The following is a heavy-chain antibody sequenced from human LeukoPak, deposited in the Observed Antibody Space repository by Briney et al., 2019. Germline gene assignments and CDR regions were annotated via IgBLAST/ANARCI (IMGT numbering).Heavy chain of an antibody. Sequence: GGSLRLSCAASGFTFSSYWMSWVRQAPGKGLEWVANKKQDGSEKYYVDSVKGRFTISRDNAKNSLYLQMNSLRAEDTAVYYCARASGWYEAVLYYYYMDVWGKGTTVTVSS. CDR3: ARASGWYEAVLYYYYMDV. CDR2: KKQDGSEK. J-gene: IGHJ6*03. V-gene: IGHV3-7*01. D-gene: IGHD6-19*01. CDR1: GFTFSSYW.